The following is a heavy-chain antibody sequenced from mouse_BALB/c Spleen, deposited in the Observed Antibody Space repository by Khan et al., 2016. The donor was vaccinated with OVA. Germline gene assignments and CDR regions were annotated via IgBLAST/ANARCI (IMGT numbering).Heavy chain of an antibody. CDR2: INTETGEP. D-gene: IGHD2-1*01. CDR1: GYTFTDYS. J-gene: IGHJ4*01. Sequence: QIQLVQSGPELKKPGETVKISCKASGYTFTDYSMHWVKQAPGKGLKWMGWINTETGEPTYADDFKGRFAFSLETSASTAYLQINNLKNEDTATYFCARNYYGNYGAMDYWGQGTSVTGSS. CDR3: ARNYYGNYGAMDY. V-gene: IGHV9-2-1*01.